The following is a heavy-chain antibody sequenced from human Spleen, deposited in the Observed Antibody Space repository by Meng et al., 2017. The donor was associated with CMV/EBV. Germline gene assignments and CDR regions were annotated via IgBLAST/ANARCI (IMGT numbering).Heavy chain of an antibody. CDR3: ARRGMMTTRGYWFDP. V-gene: IGHV5-51*01. J-gene: IGHJ5*02. CDR2: IYPGDSDT. D-gene: IGHD4-17*01. Sequence: GESLKISCEGSGYSFSNYWIDWVRQMPGKGLEWMGSIYPGDSDTRYSPSFQGQVTISADKSIRTAYLQRSSLKASDTAMYYCARRGMMTTRGYWFDPWGQGTLVTVSS. CDR1: GYSFSNYW.